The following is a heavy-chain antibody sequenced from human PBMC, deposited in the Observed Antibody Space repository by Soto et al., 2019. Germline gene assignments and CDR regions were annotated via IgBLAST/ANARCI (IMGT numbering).Heavy chain of an antibody. J-gene: IGHJ4*02. CDR2: IIPVSGTT. V-gene: IGHV1-69*12. D-gene: IGHD1-26*01. Sequence: VQVVQSGAEVKSPGSSVKISCKPSGGSLSNYALSWVRQAPGQGLEWMGGIIPVSGTTKYAQKFEGRLMMTADESTTTAYMELSGLRYEDTAIHYCARGGRWDSLSSASATFDYWGQGTLVTVSS. CDR3: ARGGRWDSLSSASATFDY. CDR1: GGSLSNYA.